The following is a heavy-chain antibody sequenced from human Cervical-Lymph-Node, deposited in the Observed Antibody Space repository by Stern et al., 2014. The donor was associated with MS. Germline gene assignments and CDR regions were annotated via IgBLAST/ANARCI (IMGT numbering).Heavy chain of an antibody. Sequence: EVQLVESGGGLVKPGGTLRLSCVASAFSFSDYAMNWVRQAPGKGLEWVASISSSGSYIYYGDSMEVLFTISRANSKNSLYLHMKTLRAEDTAVYYCASPGPHCTTTTSCYLAFEYWGQGALVTVSS. V-gene: IGHV3-21*01. D-gene: IGHD2-2*01. CDR2: ISSSGSYI. J-gene: IGHJ4*02. CDR1: AFSFSDYA. CDR3: ASPGPHCTTTTSCYLAFEY.